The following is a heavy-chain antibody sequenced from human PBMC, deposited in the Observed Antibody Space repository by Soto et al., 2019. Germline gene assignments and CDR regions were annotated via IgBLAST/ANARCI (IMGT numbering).Heavy chain of an antibody. D-gene: IGHD3-9*01. CDR2: IYYSGST. CDR1: GGSVSSGSYY. CDR3: ARIKTYYDILTGYYQPYYYYGMDV. Sequence: QVQLQESGPGLVKPSETLSLTCTVSGGSVSSGSYYWSWIRQPPGKGLEWIGYIYYSGSTNYNPPLKSRVTISVDTSKNQFSLKLRSVTAADTAVYYCARIKTYYDILTGYYQPYYYYGMDVWGQGTTVTVSS. V-gene: IGHV4-61*01. J-gene: IGHJ6*02.